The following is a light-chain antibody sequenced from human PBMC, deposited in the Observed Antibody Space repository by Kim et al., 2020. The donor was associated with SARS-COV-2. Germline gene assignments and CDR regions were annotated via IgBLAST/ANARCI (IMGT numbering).Light chain of an antibody. Sequence: QSALTQPASVSGSPGQSITISCTGTGSDVGRYNFVSWYQQHPGKAPKVIICDVTKRPSGVSNRFSGSKSGNTASLTISGLQTDDESDYYCTSYTSNAPWVFGGGTKLTVL. J-gene: IGLJ3*02. CDR3: TSYTSNAPWV. CDR2: DVT. CDR1: GSDVGRYNF. V-gene: IGLV2-14*03.